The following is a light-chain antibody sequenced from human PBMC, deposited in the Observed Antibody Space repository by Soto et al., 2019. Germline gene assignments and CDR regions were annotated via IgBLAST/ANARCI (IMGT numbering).Light chain of an antibody. V-gene: IGKV3-20*01. CDR1: QTVDSNF. CDR3: LKYGSSPGWT. Sequence: DIVLTQSPGTLSLSPGERSTLSGRASQTVDSNFLAWYQQKPGQAPRLLIYAASTRATGIPDRFSGSGSGTDFTLTIGRLDPEDFAVYYCLKYGSSPGWTFGPGTKVDIK. J-gene: IGKJ1*01. CDR2: AAS.